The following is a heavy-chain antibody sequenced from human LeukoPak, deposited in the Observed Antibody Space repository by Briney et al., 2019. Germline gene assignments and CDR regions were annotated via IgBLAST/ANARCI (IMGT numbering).Heavy chain of an antibody. D-gene: IGHD6-19*01. J-gene: IGHJ6*02. CDR3: ARGQGVAVAGWDYYYGMDV. Sequence: PSETLSLTCAVYGGSFSGYYWSWIRQPRGKGLEWIGEINHSGSTKYNPALKSRVTISVDTSKIQFSLKLSSVTAADTAVYYCARGQGVAVAGWDYYYGMDVWGQGTTVTVS. CDR2: INHSGST. V-gene: IGHV4-34*01. CDR1: GGSFSGYY.